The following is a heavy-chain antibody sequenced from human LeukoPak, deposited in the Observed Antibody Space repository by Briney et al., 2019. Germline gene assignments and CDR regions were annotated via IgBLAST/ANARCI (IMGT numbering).Heavy chain of an antibody. CDR3: ARISTYGDYDPGYWYFDL. D-gene: IGHD4-17*01. Sequence: SVNVSCKASGGTFSSYAISWVRQAPGQGLEWMGGIIPIFGTANYAQKFQGRVTITADESTSTAYMELSSLRSEDTAVYYCARISTYGDYDPGYWYFDLWGRGTLVTVSS. V-gene: IGHV1-69*13. CDR1: GGTFSSYA. J-gene: IGHJ2*01. CDR2: IIPIFGTA.